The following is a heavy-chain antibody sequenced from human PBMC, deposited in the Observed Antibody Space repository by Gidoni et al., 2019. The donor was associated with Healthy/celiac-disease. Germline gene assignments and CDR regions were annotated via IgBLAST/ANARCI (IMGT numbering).Heavy chain of an antibody. CDR3: ARRKSIAARPNYYYYYGMDV. CDR1: GYSFTSYW. Sequence: EVQLVQSGAEVKKPGESLRISCKGSGYSFTSYWISWVRQMPGKGLEWMGRIDPSDSYTNYSPSFQGHVTISADKSISTAYLQWSSLKASDTAMYYCARRKSIAARPNYYYYYGMDVWGQGTTVTVSS. J-gene: IGHJ6*02. CDR2: IDPSDSYT. D-gene: IGHD6-6*01. V-gene: IGHV5-10-1*03.